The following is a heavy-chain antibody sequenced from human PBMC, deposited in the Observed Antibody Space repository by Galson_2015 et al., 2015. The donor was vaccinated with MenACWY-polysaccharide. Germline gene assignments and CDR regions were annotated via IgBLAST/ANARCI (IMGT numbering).Heavy chain of an antibody. CDR3: AKDPDSGSYYPYYFGF. D-gene: IGHD1-26*01. CDR1: GFTFSSYA. V-gene: IGHV3-23*01. J-gene: IGHJ4*02. CDR2: ISGSGGST. Sequence: SLRLCCEASGFTFSSYAMNWVRQAPGKGLQWVSSISGSGGSTYYADSVKGRFTISRDNCRNTLYLQMNSLRAEDTAIYYCAKDPDSGSYYPYYFGFWGQGTLVTVSS.